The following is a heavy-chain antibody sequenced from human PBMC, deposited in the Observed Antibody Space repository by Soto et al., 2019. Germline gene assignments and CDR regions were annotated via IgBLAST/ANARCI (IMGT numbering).Heavy chain of an antibody. CDR1: GYTLTELS. Sequence: ASVKVSCKVSGYTLTELSMHWVRQAPGKGLEWMGGFDPEDGETIYAQKFQGRVTMTEDTSTDTAYMELSSLRSEDTAVYYCATAPNYDILTGYYLEGGLRRPFDYWGQGTLVTVSS. J-gene: IGHJ4*02. CDR3: ATAPNYDILTGYYLEGGLRRPFDY. CDR2: FDPEDGET. D-gene: IGHD3-9*01. V-gene: IGHV1-24*01.